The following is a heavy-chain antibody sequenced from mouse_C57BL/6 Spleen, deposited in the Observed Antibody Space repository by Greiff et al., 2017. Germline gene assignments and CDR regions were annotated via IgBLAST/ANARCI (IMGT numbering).Heavy chain of an antibody. J-gene: IGHJ4*01. CDR3: ARQNDYDGYAMDY. V-gene: IGHV5-17*01. CDR1: GFTFSDYG. CDR2: ISSGSSTI. Sequence: EVKLVESGGGLVKPGGSLKLSCAASGFTFSDYGMHWVRQAPEKGLEWVAYISSGSSTIYYADTVKGRFTISRDNAKNTLFLQMTSLRSEDTAMYYCARQNDYDGYAMDYWGQGTSVTASS. D-gene: IGHD2-4*01.